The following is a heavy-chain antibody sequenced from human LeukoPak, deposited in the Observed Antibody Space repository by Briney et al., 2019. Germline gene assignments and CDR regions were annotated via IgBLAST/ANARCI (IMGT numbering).Heavy chain of an antibody. J-gene: IGHJ4*02. D-gene: IGHD2-15*01. CDR1: GYSISSGYY. V-gene: IGHV4-38-2*02. Sequence: SETLSLTCTVSGYSISSGYYWGWIRQPPGKGLEWIGSIYHSGSTYYNPSLKSRVTISVDTSKNQFSLKLSSVTAADTAVYYCARSGAYCSGGSCYSRTGDFDYWGQGTLVTVSS. CDR2: IYHSGST. CDR3: ARSGAYCSGGSCYSRTGDFDY.